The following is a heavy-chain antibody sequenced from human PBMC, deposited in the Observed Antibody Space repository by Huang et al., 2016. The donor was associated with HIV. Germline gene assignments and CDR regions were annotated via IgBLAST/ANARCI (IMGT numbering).Heavy chain of an antibody. J-gene: IGHJ3*02. CDR3: ARAKDTWDAYDI. CDR1: GFPFTNPA. Sequence: QVQLVESGGGVVQPGRSLRLSCAASGFPFTNPAMHWVRQAPGKGWDWVAVISNDGSNNYYADSVKGRFTISRDSSKSRLVLHMTSLRTEDTAVYYCARAKDTWDAYDIWGQGTMVIVSS. CDR2: ISNDGSNN. D-gene: IGHD5-18*01. V-gene: IGHV3-30-3*01.